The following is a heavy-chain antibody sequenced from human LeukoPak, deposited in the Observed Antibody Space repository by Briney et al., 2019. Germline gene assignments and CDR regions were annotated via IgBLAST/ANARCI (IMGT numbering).Heavy chain of an antibody. D-gene: IGHD1-26*01. CDR2: IYSSGST. CDR1: GASISGSGYY. J-gene: IGHJ4*02. Sequence: PSETLSLTCAVSGASISGSGYYWGWIRQPPGKGREWIGNIYSSGSTYYNASLQSRVTISIDTSKNQFSLRLNSVTAADTAMYYCAKSGGYGLIDYRGQGTRVTVSS. V-gene: IGHV4-39*01. CDR3: AKSGGYGLIDY.